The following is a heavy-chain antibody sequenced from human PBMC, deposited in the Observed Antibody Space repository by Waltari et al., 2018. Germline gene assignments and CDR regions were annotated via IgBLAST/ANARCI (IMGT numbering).Heavy chain of an antibody. CDR1: GFIFSDFY. V-gene: IGHV3-7*01. CDR3: ARDMTVSQSDGFDL. J-gene: IGHJ3*01. D-gene: IGHD4-4*01. CDR2: IKQDGSET. Sequence: EVQLVESGGGLVQPGGSLRLSCAASGFIFSDFYMSWVRQAPGRGLEWVANIKQDGSETYDLDSVKGRFTISKDDVGNSLSLQMNNLRVEDTAVYYCARDMTVSQSDGFDLWGQGTMVTVS.